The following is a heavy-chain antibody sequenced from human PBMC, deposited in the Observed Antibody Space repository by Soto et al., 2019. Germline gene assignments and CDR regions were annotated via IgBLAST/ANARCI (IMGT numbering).Heavy chain of an antibody. Sequence: PGGSLRLSCAASGFTFNSFWMNWVRQAPGKGLEFVANINQDGSEIHYVDSAKGRFSISRDNAKDSLYLEMNSLRVEDTAVYYCARGSKDGYNSVYWGQGALVTVSS. CDR1: GFTFNSFW. CDR3: ARGSKDGYNSVY. D-gene: IGHD5-12*01. V-gene: IGHV3-7*01. J-gene: IGHJ4*02. CDR2: INQDGSEI.